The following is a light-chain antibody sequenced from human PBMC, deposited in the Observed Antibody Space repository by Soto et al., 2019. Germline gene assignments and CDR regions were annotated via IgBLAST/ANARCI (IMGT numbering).Light chain of an antibody. Sequence: DIQMTQSPSTLSASVGDRVTITCRASQSISSWLAWYQQKPGKAPQLLIYKSPSLESGVPSRSSGSGSGTGFTLTISSLQPDDFATYYCQQYNSSPWTFGHGTKVELK. CDR2: KSP. V-gene: IGKV1-5*03. CDR1: QSISSW. J-gene: IGKJ1*01. CDR3: QQYNSSPWT.